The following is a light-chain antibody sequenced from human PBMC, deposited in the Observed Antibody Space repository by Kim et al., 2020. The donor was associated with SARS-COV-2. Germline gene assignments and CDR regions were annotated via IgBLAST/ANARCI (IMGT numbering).Light chain of an antibody. J-gene: IGKJ2*01. CDR2: DAS. CDR1: QTISRW. Sequence: SALVGKGVTIPCRASQTISRWLAWYQQKPGKAPNLLIYDASSLGSGVPSRSAGSGSGTEFNLSISSLQPDDFATYYCQQYHTYSYTFGQGTKLKI. V-gene: IGKV1-5*01. CDR3: QQYHTYSYT.